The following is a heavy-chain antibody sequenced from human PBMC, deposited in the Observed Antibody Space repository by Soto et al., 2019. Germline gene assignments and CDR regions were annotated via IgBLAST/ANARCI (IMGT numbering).Heavy chain of an antibody. V-gene: IGHV4-31*03. CDR3: ARALAARPTGDLYYFDY. D-gene: IGHD6-6*01. Sequence: SETLSLTNTVSGDSISRGGHYWSWIRQHPGKGLEWIGYMFYSGSIYYNPPLKSRVIIPVDASKNQFSLKLSSVTAADTAVYYCARALAARPTGDLYYFDYWGQGVLVTVSS. CDR1: GDSISRGGHY. J-gene: IGHJ4*02. CDR2: MFYSGSI.